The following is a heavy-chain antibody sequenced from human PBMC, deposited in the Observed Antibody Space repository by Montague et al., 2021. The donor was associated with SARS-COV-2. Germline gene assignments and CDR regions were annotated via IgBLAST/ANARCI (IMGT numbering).Heavy chain of an antibody. CDR1: GGSISSSSYY. D-gene: IGHD1-20*01. CDR3: ARDQGYSWNYYYYYGMDV. V-gene: IGHV4-39*07. CDR2: IYYSGST. Sequence: SETLSLTCTVSGGSISSSSYYWGWIRQPPGKGLEWIGCIYYSGSTYYNPSLKSRVTISVDTSKNQFSLKLSSVTAADTAVYYCARDQGYSWNYYYYYGMDVWGQGTTVTVSS. J-gene: IGHJ6*02.